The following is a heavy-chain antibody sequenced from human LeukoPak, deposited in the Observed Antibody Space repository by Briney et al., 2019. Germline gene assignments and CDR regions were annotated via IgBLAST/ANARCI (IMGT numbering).Heavy chain of an antibody. D-gene: IGHD6-13*01. CDR2: IYYSGST. J-gene: IGHJ4*02. CDR3: ARVLGIAAAGTGPYFDY. CDR1: GGSISSYY. V-gene: IGHV4-59*01. Sequence: PSETLSLTCTVSGGSISSYYWSWIRQPPGKGLEWIGYIYYSGSTNYNPSLKSRVTISVDTSKNQFSLKLSSVTAADTAVCYCARVLGIAAAGTGPYFDYWGQGTLVTVSS.